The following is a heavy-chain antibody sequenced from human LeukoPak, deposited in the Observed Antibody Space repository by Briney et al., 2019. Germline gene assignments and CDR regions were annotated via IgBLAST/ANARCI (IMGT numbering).Heavy chain of an antibody. CDR2: FDPEDGET. CDR1: GYTLTELS. J-gene: IGHJ4*02. D-gene: IGHD2-21*02. V-gene: IGHV1-24*01. CDR3: ATLDRTAIRY. Sequence: GASVKVSCKVSGYTLTELSMHWVRQAPGKGLEWMGGFDPEDGETIYAQKFQGRVTTTEDTSTDTAYMELSSLRSEDTAVYYCATLDRTAIRYWGQGTLVTVSS.